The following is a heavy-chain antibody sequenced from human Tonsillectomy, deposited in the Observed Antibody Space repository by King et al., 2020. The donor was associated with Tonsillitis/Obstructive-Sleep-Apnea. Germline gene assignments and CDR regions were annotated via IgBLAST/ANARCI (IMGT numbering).Heavy chain of an antibody. V-gene: IGHV7-4-1*02. CDR1: GYTFTRDA. D-gene: IGHD6-13*01. Sequence: QLVQSGSELKKPGASVKVSCKASGYTFTRDAMNWVRQAPGQGLEWMGWINTNTGNPTYAQGFTRRFVFSLDTSVSTAYLQISSLKAEDTAVYYCARDSTDRSSAAAPFDYWGQGTLVTVSS. CDR2: INTNTGNP. CDR3: ARDSTDRSSAAAPFDY. J-gene: IGHJ4*02.